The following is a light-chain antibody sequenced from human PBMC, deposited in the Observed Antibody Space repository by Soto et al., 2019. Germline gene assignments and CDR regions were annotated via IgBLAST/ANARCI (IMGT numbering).Light chain of an antibody. V-gene: IGKV3-15*01. Sequence: EIVMTQSPATLSVSPWERATLSCRASQSISGELAWYQQRPGQPPRLLIYGVSTRATGVPDRFSGSGSGSDFTLTISGLQSEDFAVYYCQQGHDWPLTFGQGTRLDI. CDR1: QSISGE. CDR3: QQGHDWPLT. J-gene: IGKJ2*01. CDR2: GVS.